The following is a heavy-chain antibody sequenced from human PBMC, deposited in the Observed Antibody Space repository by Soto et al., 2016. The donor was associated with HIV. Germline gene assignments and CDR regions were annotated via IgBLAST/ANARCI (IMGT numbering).Heavy chain of an antibody. CDR3: TAPYYHDSSGYLTVDY. Sequence: EVQLVESGGGLVKPGGSLRLSCAASGFTFSNAWMSWVRQAPGKGLEWVGRIKSKSDGGTTDYAAPVKGRFTISRDDSKNTLYVQMNSLKTEDTAVYYCTAPYYHDSSGYLTVDYWGQGTLVTVSS. CDR2: IKSKSDGGTT. CDR1: GFTFSNAW. D-gene: IGHD3-22*01. J-gene: IGHJ4*02. V-gene: IGHV3-15*01.